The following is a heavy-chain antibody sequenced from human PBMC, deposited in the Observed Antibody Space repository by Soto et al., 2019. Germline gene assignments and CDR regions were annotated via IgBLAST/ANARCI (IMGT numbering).Heavy chain of an antibody. Sequence: ADVKVSCKASGYTFTGYYIHWVRQAPGQGLEWMGWINPNSGGTNYAQKFQGRVTMTRDTSISTGYMELSRLRSDDTAVYYCARGDFFGGSYSDYFDYWGQGTLVTVSS. J-gene: IGHJ4*02. D-gene: IGHD1-26*01. CDR2: INPNSGGT. CDR1: GYTFTGYY. CDR3: ARGDFFGGSYSDYFDY. V-gene: IGHV1-2*02.